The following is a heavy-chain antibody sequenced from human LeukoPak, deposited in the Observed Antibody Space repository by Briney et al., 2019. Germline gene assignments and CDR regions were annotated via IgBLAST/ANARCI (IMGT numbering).Heavy chain of an antibody. Sequence: GASVNVSCKASGYTFTSYGISWVRQAPGQGLEWMGWISAYNGNTNYAQKLQGRVTMTTDTSTSTAYMELRSLRSDDTAVYYCAREVYSGYCSSTSCYSWFDPWGQGTLVTVSS. J-gene: IGHJ5*02. CDR1: GYTFTSYG. CDR3: AREVYSGYCSSTSCYSWFDP. CDR2: ISAYNGNT. V-gene: IGHV1-18*01. D-gene: IGHD2-2*03.